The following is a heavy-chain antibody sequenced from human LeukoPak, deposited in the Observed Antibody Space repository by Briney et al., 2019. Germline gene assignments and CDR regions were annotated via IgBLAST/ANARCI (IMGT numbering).Heavy chain of an antibody. Sequence: PGGSLRLSCAASGFTFSSYSMNWVRQAPGKGLEWVSYISSSSTIYYADSVKGRFTISRDNAKNSLYLQMNSLRAEDTAVYYCARAKLLWFGEYPHYFDYWGQGTLVTVSS. V-gene: IGHV3-48*04. CDR3: ARAKLLWFGEYPHYFDY. D-gene: IGHD3-10*01. CDR2: ISSSSTI. CDR1: GFTFSSYS. J-gene: IGHJ4*02.